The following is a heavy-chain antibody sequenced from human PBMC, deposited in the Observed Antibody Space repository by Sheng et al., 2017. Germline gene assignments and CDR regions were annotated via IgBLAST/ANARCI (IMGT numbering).Heavy chain of an antibody. Sequence: QVQLVQSGAEVKKPGSSVKVSCKASGGTFSSYAISWVRQAPGQGLEWMGGIIPIFGTANYAQKFQGRVTITTDESTSTAYMELSSLRSEDTAVYYCARGGYYDSSGYYRYWYFDLWGRGTLVTVS. D-gene: IGHD3-22*01. CDR2: IIPIFGTA. CDR3: ARGGYYDSSGYYRYWYFDL. V-gene: IGHV1-69*05. J-gene: IGHJ2*01. CDR1: GGTFSSYA.